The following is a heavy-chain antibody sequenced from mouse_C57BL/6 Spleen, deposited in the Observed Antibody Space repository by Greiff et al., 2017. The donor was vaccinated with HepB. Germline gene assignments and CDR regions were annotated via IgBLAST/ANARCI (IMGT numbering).Heavy chain of an antibody. CDR2: INPNNGGT. Sequence: EVKLQESGPELVKPGASVKIPCKASGYTFTDYNMDWVKQSHGKSLEWIGDINPNNGGTIYNQKFKGKATLTVDKSSSTAYMELRSLTSEDTAVYYCARDGDYYGSSFWFAYWGQGTLVTVSA. V-gene: IGHV1-18*01. CDR3: ARDGDYYGSSFWFAY. CDR1: GYTFTDYN. D-gene: IGHD1-1*01. J-gene: IGHJ3*01.